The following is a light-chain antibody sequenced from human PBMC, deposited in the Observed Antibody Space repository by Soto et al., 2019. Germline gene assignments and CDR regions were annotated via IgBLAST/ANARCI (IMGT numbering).Light chain of an antibody. CDR2: GAS. V-gene: IGKV3-15*01. CDR1: QSVSSN. J-gene: IGKJ1*01. Sequence: EIVMTQSPATLSVSPGERATLSYRASQSVSSNLAWYQQKPGQAPRLLIYGASTRATGIPARFSGSGSGTEFTLTISSLQSEDFAVYYCQQYNNCPLTFGQGTKVEIK. CDR3: QQYNNCPLT.